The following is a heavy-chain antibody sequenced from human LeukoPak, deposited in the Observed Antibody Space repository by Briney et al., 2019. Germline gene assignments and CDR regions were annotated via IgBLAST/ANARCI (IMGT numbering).Heavy chain of an antibody. CDR1: GFTFSSFA. D-gene: IGHD6-13*01. J-gene: IGHJ4*02. CDR2: ISNSGGGT. V-gene: IGHV3-23*01. CDR3: ARPAYSSSWYYFEY. Sequence: GGSLRLSCAASGFTFSSFAKSWVRLAPGKGLEWVSSISNSGGGTYYAESVKGRFTISRDNSKNTLYLQMSSLRAEDTAIYYCARPAYSSSWYYFEYWGQGTLVTVSS.